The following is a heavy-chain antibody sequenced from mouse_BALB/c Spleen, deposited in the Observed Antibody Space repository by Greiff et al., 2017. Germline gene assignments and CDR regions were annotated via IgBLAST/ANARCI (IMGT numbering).Heavy chain of an antibody. J-gene: IGHJ3*01. Sequence: EVQLQESGAELVRSGASVKLSCTASGFNIKDYYMHWVKQRPEQGLEWIGWIDPENGDTEYAPKFQGKATMTADTSSNTAYLQLSSLTSEDTAVYYCNAWRDVGFAYWGQGTLVTVSA. V-gene: IGHV14-4*02. CDR2: IDPENGDT. CDR1: GFNIKDYY. D-gene: IGHD3-3*01. CDR3: NAWRDVGFAY.